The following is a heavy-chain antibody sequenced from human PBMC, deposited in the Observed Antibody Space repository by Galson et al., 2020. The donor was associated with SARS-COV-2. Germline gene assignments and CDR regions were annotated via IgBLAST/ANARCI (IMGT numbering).Heavy chain of an antibody. Sequence: ASVKVSCKASGYTFTDYYIHWVRQAPGQGLEWMGWINPKSGGTNYAQKFEGRVTMTRDTSITTAYMELSRLRADDTAVYYCARLRYYDVLTGYFVDVGGQGTMVTVSS. CDR1: GYTFTDYY. D-gene: IGHD3-9*01. J-gene: IGHJ6*02. CDR3: ARLRYYDVLTGYFVDV. CDR2: INPKSGGT. V-gene: IGHV1-2*02.